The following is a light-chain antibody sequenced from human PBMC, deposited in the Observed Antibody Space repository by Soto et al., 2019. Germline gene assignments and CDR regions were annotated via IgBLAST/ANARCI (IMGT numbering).Light chain of an antibody. Sequence: VLTQPASVSGSPGQSITISCTGASSDVGGYNYVSWYQHHPGKAPKLMIYEVSTRPSGVSNRFSGSKSGNTASLTISGLQAEDEADYYCSSYTSTSSVYVFGTGTKVTVL. V-gene: IGLV2-14*01. J-gene: IGLJ1*01. CDR2: EVS. CDR3: SSYTSTSSVYV. CDR1: SSDVGGYNY.